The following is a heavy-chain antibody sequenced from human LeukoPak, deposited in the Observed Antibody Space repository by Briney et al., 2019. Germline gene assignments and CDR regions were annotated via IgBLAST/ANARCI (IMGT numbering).Heavy chain of an antibody. V-gene: IGHV3-73*01. CDR2: IRSKANSYAT. J-gene: IGHJ4*02. CDR1: GFTFSGSA. D-gene: IGHD3-22*01. Sequence: GGSLRLSCAASGFTFSGSAMHWVRQASGKGLEWVGRIRSKANSYATAYAASVKGRFTISRDDSKNTAYLQMNSLKTEDTAVYYCTMTAYYYDSSGYDYWGQGTLVTVSS. CDR3: TMTAYYYDSSGYDY.